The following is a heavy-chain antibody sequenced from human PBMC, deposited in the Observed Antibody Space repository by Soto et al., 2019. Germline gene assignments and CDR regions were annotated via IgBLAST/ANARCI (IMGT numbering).Heavy chain of an antibody. D-gene: IGHD2-2*01. CDR3: ARMLSSSVDN. CDR1: VYSFSSYG. Sequence: ASVKVSCKASVYSFSSYGITWVRQAPGQGLEWMGWISTYIGNAKYAQKFQGRVTLTTDTSTGTAYMELRSLRSDDTAVYYCARMLSSSVDNWGQGTLVTVSS. CDR2: ISTYIGNA. V-gene: IGHV1-18*01. J-gene: IGHJ4*02.